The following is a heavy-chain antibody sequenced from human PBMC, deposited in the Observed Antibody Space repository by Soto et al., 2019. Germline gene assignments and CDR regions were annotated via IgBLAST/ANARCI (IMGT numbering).Heavy chain of an antibody. J-gene: IGHJ4*02. V-gene: IGHV3-23*01. CDR3: ATRCVGSYCSSTSCYAFDY. D-gene: IGHD2-2*01. CDR2: ISGSGGST. CDR1: GFTFSSYA. Sequence: GGSLRLSCAASGFTFSSYAMSWVRQAPGKGLEWVSAISGSGGSTYYADSVKGRFTISRDNSKNTLYLQMNSLRAEDTAVYYCATRCVGSYCSSTSCYAFDYWGQGTLVTVSS.